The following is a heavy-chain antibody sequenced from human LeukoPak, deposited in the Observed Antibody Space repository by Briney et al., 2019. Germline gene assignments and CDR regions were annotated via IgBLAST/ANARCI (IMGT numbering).Heavy chain of an antibody. Sequence: SVKVSCKASGGTFSSYAISWVRQAPGQGLEWMGGIIPIFGTANYAQKFQGRVTITADESTSTAYMELSSLRAEDTAIYYCAKASLCSSAACYAFDIWGQGTMVTVSS. CDR1: GGTFSSYA. CDR3: AKASLCSSAACYAFDI. D-gene: IGHD3-16*01. CDR2: IIPIFGTA. J-gene: IGHJ3*02. V-gene: IGHV1-69*13.